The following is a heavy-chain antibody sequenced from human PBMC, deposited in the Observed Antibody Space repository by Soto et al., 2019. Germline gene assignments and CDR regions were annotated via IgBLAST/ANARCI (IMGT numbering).Heavy chain of an antibody. D-gene: IGHD2-2*01. CDR1: AYSFTTYH. CDR2: INPDAGAT. CDR3: ARGDIALVPASEGNWFDP. Sequence: QVQLVQSGAEVKKPGASVTVSCKASAYSFTTYHIHWVRQAPGQGREWMGLINPDAGATNYAQRFQGRLRLTRDTSTRTVYMELRSLRFDDTAVYYCARGDIALVPASEGNWFDPWGQGTLVTVSS. V-gene: IGHV1-46*01. J-gene: IGHJ5*02.